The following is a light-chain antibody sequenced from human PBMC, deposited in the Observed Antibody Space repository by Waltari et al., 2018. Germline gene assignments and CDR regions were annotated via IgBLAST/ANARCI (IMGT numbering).Light chain of an antibody. Sequence: IVMTQSPATLSVSPGERATLSCRAGQSISTNLAWFQEKPGQAPRLLIDGASTRATGVPARFSGSGSGTYFTLVISSLRSEDFAVYYCQHYDKWLRYSFGQGTKVEIK. CDR1: QSISTN. CDR3: QHYDKWLRYS. J-gene: IGKJ2*01. CDR2: GAS. V-gene: IGKV3-15*01.